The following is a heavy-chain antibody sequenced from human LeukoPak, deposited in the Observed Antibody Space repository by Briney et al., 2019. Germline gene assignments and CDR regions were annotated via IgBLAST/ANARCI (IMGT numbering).Heavy chain of an antibody. J-gene: IGHJ5*02. D-gene: IGHD6-13*01. CDR1: GFTFSSYN. CDR2: ISSSGSTI. CDR3: ARVTIAAAGTWWFDP. Sequence: GGSLRLSCAASGFTFSSYNMNWVRQAPGKGLEWVSYISSSGSTIYYADSVKGRFTISRDNAKSSLYLQMNSLRAEDTAVYYCARVTIAAAGTWWFDPWGQGTLVTVSS. V-gene: IGHV3-48*04.